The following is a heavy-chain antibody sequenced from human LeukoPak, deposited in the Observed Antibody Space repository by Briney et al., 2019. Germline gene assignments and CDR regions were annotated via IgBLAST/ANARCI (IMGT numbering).Heavy chain of an antibody. CDR1: GGSISSSSYY. CDR3: AKFDGDYDVGTFDI. CDR2: IYYSGST. Sequence: SETLSLTCTVSGGSISSSSYYWGWIRQPPGKGLEWIGSIYYSGSTYYNPSLKSRVTISVDTSKNQFSLKLSSVTAADTAVYYCAKFDGDYDVGTFDIWGQGTMVTVSS. D-gene: IGHD4-17*01. J-gene: IGHJ3*02. V-gene: IGHV4-39*01.